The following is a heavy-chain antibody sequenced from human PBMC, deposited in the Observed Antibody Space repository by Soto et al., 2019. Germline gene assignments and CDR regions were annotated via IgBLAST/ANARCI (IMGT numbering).Heavy chain of an antibody. J-gene: IGHJ4*02. V-gene: IGHV1-18*01. D-gene: IGHD6-6*01. Sequence: ASVKVSCKASGYTFTSYGISWVRQAPGQGLEWMGWISAYNGNTNYAQKLQGRVTMTTDTSTSTVYMELRSLRSDDTAVYYCARVLRLQARPVDYWGQGTLVTVSS. CDR3: ARVLRLQARPVDY. CDR1: GYTFTSYG. CDR2: ISAYNGNT.